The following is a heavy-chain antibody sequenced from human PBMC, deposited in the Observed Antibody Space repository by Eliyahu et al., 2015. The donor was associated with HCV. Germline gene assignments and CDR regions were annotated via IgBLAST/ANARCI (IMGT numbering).Heavy chain of an antibody. Sequence: QVQLQESGPGLVKPSETLSLTCPVPGGSISSYSCTWIRQPPGKGLEWIGYIYYSGSTNYNPSLKTRVTISVDTSKNQFSLKLSSVTAADTAVYYCAREGSRGYNLEGYYYYGMDVWGQGTTVTVSS. CDR3: AREGSRGYNLEGYYYYGMDV. V-gene: IGHV4-59*01. J-gene: IGHJ6*02. CDR1: GGSISSYS. D-gene: IGHD5-24*01. CDR2: IYYSGST.